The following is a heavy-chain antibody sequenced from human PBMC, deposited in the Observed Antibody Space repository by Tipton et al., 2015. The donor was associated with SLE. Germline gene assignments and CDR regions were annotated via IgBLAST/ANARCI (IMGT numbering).Heavy chain of an antibody. CDR2: IYFSGST. V-gene: IGHV4-39*07. Sequence: TLSLTCTVSGGSISSSSYYWGWIRQPPGKGLEWFGGIYFSGSTYYNPSLKSRVTISVDTSKNQFSLKLSSVTAADTAVYYCAMIYDFWSGSPDAFDIWGQGTMVTVSS. CDR1: GGSISSSSYY. J-gene: IGHJ3*02. D-gene: IGHD3-3*01. CDR3: AMIYDFWSGSPDAFDI.